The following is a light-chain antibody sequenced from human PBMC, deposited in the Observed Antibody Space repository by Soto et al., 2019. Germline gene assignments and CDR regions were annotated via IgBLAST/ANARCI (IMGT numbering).Light chain of an antibody. CDR2: GAS. CDR3: QKYNNWPYT. CDR1: QSISSN. V-gene: IGKV3-15*01. J-gene: IGKJ2*01. Sequence: EIVMTQSPATLSVSPGERATLSCRASQSISSNLAWYQQKPGQAPRLLIYGASSRATGLPARFSGSGSGTEFTLTISSLQSEDFAVYYCQKYNNWPYTFGQGTKLEI.